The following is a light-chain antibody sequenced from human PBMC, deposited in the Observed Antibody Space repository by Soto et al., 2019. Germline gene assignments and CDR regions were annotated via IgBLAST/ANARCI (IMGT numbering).Light chain of an antibody. CDR2: WAS. J-gene: IGKJ4*01. V-gene: IGKV4-1*01. CDR3: QQYYSTPLT. CDR1: QSVLYSSNNKNY. Sequence: DIVMTQSPDSLAVSLGERATINCKSSQSVLYSSNNKNYLAWYQQKPGRPPKLLIYWASTRESGVTDRFSGSGSGTDFTLTISSLQAEDVAVYYCQQYYSTPLTFGGGTKVEIK.